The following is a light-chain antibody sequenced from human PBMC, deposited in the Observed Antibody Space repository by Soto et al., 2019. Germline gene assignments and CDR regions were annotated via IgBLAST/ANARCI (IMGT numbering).Light chain of an antibody. CDR3: QQYDTSPWT. J-gene: IGKJ1*01. V-gene: IGKV3-20*01. Sequence: EIVLTQSPGTLSLFPGERATLSCRATQSVNSDYLAWYQQKPGQAPRLLIYIASRRATGIPDRFSGSGSGTDFNLTINRLEPEDVAVYYCQQYDTSPWTFGQGTKVEIK. CDR2: IAS. CDR1: QSVNSDY.